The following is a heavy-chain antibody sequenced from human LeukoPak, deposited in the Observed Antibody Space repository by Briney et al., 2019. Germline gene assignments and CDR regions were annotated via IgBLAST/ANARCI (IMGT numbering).Heavy chain of an antibody. D-gene: IGHD6-13*01. CDR2: IYYSGST. CDR3: ARDSLLVGYFDY. CDR1: GGSISSYY. V-gene: IGHV4-59*01. J-gene: IGHJ4*02. Sequence: PSETLSLTCTVPGGSISSYYWSWIRQPPGKGLEWIGYIYYSGSTNYNPSLKSRVTISVDTSKNQFSLKLSSVTAADTAVYYCARDSLLVGYFDYWGQGTLVTVSS.